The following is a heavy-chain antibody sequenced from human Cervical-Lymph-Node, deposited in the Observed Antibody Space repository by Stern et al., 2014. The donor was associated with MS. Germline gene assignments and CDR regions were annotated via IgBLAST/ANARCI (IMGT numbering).Heavy chain of an antibody. J-gene: IGHJ4*02. D-gene: IGHD1-1*01. CDR2: ISAYNGNT. Sequence: QVQLVQSGAEVKKPGASVKVSCEASGYTFSSYGISWVRQAPGQGLEWMGWISAYNGNTTYDLKFQVRVTMATATSTTSVYMDLRNLRSADAALYSSAREAGILDFWGQGTLVTVSS. CDR1: GYTFSSYG. CDR3: AREAGILDF. V-gene: IGHV1-18*01.